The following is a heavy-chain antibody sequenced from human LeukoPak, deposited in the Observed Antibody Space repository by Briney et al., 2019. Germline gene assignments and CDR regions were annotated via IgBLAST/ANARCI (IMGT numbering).Heavy chain of an antibody. CDR1: GGSISSYY. J-gene: IGHJ4*02. Sequence: KPSETLSLTCTVSGGSISSYYWSWIRQPPGKGLEWIGYIYYSGSTNYNPSLKSRVTISVDTSKNQFSLKLSSVTAADTAVYYCAREDGQHKFDYWGQGTLVTVSS. V-gene: IGHV4-59*12. CDR2: IYYSGST. CDR3: AREDGQHKFDY. D-gene: IGHD5-24*01.